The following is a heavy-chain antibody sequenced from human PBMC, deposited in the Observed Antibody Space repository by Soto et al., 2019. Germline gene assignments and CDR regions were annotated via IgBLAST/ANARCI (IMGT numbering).Heavy chain of an antibody. CDR1: GGTFSSYT. D-gene: IGHD6-19*01. V-gene: IGHV1-69*04. CDR2: IIPILGIA. CDR3: ARDLGIAVAGTVFDY. Sequence: RASVKVSCKASGGTFSSYTISWVRQAPGQGLEWMGRIIPILGIANYAQKFQGRVTITADKSTSTAYMELSSLRSEDTAVYYCARDLGIAVAGTVFDYWGQGTMVTVS. J-gene: IGHJ4*02.